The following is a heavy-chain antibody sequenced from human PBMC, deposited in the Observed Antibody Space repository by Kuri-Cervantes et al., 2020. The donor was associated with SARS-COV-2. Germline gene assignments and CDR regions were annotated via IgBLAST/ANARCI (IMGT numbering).Heavy chain of an antibody. CDR2: IYYSGST. CDR3: ARHPYYYDSSGYHFDY. J-gene: IGHJ4*02. D-gene: IGHD3-22*01. CDR1: GGSISSYY. V-gene: IGHV4-59*08. Sequence: ESLNISCTVSGGSISSYYWSWIRQPPGKGLEWIGYIYYSGSTNYNPSLKSRVTISVDTSKNQFSLKLSSVTAADTAAYYCARHPYYYDSSGYHFDYWGQGTLVTVSS.